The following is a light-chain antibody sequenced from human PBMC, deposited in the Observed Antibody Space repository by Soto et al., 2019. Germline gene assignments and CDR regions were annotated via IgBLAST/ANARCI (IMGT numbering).Light chain of an antibody. Sequence: EIELTQSPGTLSLSPGERATLSCRASQSVSSSYLAWYQQKPGQAPRLLIYSASNRAAGVPDRFSGSGSGADFSLTISRLEPEDVAVYYCQQFGRSPWTFGQGTKVDFK. J-gene: IGKJ1*01. CDR3: QQFGRSPWT. CDR2: SAS. V-gene: IGKV3-20*01. CDR1: QSVSSSY.